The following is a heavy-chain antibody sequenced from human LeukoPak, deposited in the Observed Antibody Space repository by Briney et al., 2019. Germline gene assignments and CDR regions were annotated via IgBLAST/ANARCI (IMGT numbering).Heavy chain of an antibody. Sequence: GGSLRLSCAASGFTFSDYDMHWVRQAPGKRLEWVAVIWSDGSNKDYADSVKGRFTISRDNSKNTLYLQMNKLRADDTAVYYCARDWALYSSSAPFDYWGQGTLVTVSS. CDR2: IWSDGSNK. CDR3: ARDWALYSSSAPFDY. D-gene: IGHD6-6*01. CDR1: GFTFSDYD. V-gene: IGHV3-33*01. J-gene: IGHJ4*02.